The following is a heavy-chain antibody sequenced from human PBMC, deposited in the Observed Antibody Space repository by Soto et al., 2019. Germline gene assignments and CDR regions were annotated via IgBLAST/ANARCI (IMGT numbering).Heavy chain of an antibody. Sequence: SGPTLGNPTQTLTLTCTFSGFSLSTSGMRVSWIRQPPGKALEWLARIDWDDDKFYNTSLKTRLTISKDSSKNQVVLTMTNMDPVDTATYYCARMFHCSGGTCQFDYWGPGALVTVSP. D-gene: IGHD2-15*01. V-gene: IGHV2-70*04. CDR2: IDWDDDK. J-gene: IGHJ4*02. CDR1: GFSLSTSGMR. CDR3: ARMFHCSGGTCQFDY.